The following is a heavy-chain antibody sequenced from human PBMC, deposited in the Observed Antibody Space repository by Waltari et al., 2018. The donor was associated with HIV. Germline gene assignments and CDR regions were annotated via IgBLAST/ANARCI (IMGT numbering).Heavy chain of an antibody. D-gene: IGHD3-10*02. Sequence: ELQLVESGGGLVQPGRSLRLSCAASGFTFEDYAMHWVRQAPGKALEWVSSITWESERERYADSVKGRFTISRDNAKNSLHMQMNSLRTDDTAFYYCVRGPMYKWFDPWGQGTLVTVSS. V-gene: IGHV3-9*01. J-gene: IGHJ5*02. CDR2: ITWESERE. CDR1: GFTFEDYA. CDR3: VRGPMYKWFDP.